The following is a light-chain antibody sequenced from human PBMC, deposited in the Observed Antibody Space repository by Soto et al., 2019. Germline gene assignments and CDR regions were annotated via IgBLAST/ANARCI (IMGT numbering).Light chain of an antibody. Sequence: DIQMSQSPSSLSASVGDRVTITCQASQDISNYLNWYQQKPGKAPKLLIYDASNLETGVPSRFSGSGSGTDFTFTISSLQPEDIVAYYCQQYDHLPYTFGQGTRLEIK. CDR2: DAS. V-gene: IGKV1-33*01. CDR1: QDISNY. J-gene: IGKJ5*01. CDR3: QQYDHLPYT.